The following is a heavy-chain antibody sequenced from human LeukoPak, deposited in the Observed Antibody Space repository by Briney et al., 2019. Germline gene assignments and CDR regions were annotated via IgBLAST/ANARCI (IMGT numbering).Heavy chain of an antibody. CDR2: ISSSSSYI. V-gene: IGHV3-21*01. CDR3: ARVGDQGVRYSSSWYGFDY. D-gene: IGHD6-13*01. J-gene: IGHJ4*02. Sequence: GGSLRLSCAASGFIFSSYSMNWVRQAPGKWLEWVSSISSSSSYIYYADSVKGRFTISRDNAKNSLYLQMNSLRAEDTAVYYCARVGDQGVRYSSSWYGFDYWGQGTLVTVSS. CDR1: GFIFSSYS.